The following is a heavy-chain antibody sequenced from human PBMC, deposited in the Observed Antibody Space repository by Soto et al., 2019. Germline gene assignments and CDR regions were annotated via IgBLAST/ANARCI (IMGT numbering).Heavy chain of an antibody. CDR2: ISYDGTNK. V-gene: IGHV3-30*18. CDR3: AKDSGSYGFRTYHLDY. J-gene: IGHJ4*02. CDR1: GFTFSSYG. D-gene: IGHD1-26*01. Sequence: QVQLVESGGCVVQPGRSLRLSCAASGFTFSSYGMHWVRQAPGKGLEWVAVISYDGTNKYYADSVKGRFTISRDNSNNTLYMQMNSLRAEDTAVYYCAKDSGSYGFRTYHLDYWGQGTLVTVSS.